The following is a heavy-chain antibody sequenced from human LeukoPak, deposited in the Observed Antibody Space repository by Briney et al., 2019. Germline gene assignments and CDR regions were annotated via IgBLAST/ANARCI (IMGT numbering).Heavy chain of an antibody. Sequence: SETLSLTCTVSGGSISSYYWSWIRQPPGKGLEWIGYIYYSGSTNYNPSLESRVTISVDTSKNQFSLKLSSVTAADTAVYYCARDPGSSGPDYWGQGTLVTVSS. CDR3: ARDPGSSGPDY. CDR1: GGSISSYY. D-gene: IGHD6-19*01. J-gene: IGHJ4*02. CDR2: IYYSGST. V-gene: IGHV4-59*01.